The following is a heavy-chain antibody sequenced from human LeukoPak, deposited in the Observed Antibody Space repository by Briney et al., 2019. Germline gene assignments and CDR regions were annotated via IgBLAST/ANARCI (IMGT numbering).Heavy chain of an antibody. V-gene: IGHV3-48*01. J-gene: IGHJ4*02. CDR3: AKSSTSVLFDY. Sequence: GGSLRLSCAASGFTFSSYSMNWVRQAPGKGLEWVSYISSSSSTIYYADSVKGRFTISRDNSKNTLYLQMNSLRAEDTAVYYCAKSSTSVLFDYWGQGTLVTVSS. CDR2: ISSSSSTI. CDR1: GFTFSSYS. D-gene: IGHD2-2*01.